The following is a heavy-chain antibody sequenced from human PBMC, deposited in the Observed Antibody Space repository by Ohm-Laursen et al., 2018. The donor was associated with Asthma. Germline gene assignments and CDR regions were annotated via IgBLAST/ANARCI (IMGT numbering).Heavy chain of an antibody. CDR1: GFTFSSYG. Sequence: SLRLSCAASGFTFSSYGMHWVRQAPGKGLERVAVIWYDGSNKYYADSVKGRFTISRDNSKNTLYLQMNSLRAEDTAVYYCARDLRYYDSSGYLPTERGIFDIWGQGTMVTVSS. V-gene: IGHV3-33*01. J-gene: IGHJ3*02. CDR3: ARDLRYYDSSGYLPTERGIFDI. D-gene: IGHD3-22*01. CDR2: IWYDGSNK.